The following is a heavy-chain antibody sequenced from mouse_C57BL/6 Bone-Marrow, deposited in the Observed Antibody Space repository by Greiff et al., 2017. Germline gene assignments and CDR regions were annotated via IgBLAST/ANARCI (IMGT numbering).Heavy chain of an antibody. CDR3: ARSRGVYGAY. CDR1: GYTFTSYW. Sequence: QVQLQQPGAELVKPGASVKMSCKASGYTFTSYWITWVKQRPGQGLAWIGDIYPGSGSTNYNEKFKSKATLTVDTSSSTAYMQLSGLTSEDFAVDYCARSRGVYGAYWGQGTLVTVSA. V-gene: IGHV1-55*01. CDR2: IYPGSGST. J-gene: IGHJ3*01. D-gene: IGHD1-1*01.